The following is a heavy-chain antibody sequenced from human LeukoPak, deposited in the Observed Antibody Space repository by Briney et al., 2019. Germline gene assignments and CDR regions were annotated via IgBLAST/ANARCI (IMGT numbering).Heavy chain of an antibody. CDR2: INNDGSAT. CDR3: TRGYNYGSIDY. V-gene: IGHV3-74*03. D-gene: IGHD5-18*01. Sequence: GGSLRLSCAASGFTFSSYWMHWVRHAPGKGLVWVSRINNDGSATKYADSVKGRFTISRDNAKNTLDLQMNSLRAEDTAVYYCTRGYNYGSIDYWGQGTLVTVSS. J-gene: IGHJ4*02. CDR1: GFTFSSYW.